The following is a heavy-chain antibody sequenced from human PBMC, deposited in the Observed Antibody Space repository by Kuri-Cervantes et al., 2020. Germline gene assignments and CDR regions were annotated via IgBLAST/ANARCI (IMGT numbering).Heavy chain of an antibody. Sequence: LSLTCAASGFTFDDYAIHWVRQVPGKGLEWVSGITSNSNTMTYADSVKGRFTISRDNAKNSLFLQMNSLRAEDTAVYYCARDGYSYGTDYWGQGTLVTVSS. CDR1: GFTFDDYA. CDR3: ARDGYSYGTDY. V-gene: IGHV3-9*01. CDR2: ITSNSNTM. J-gene: IGHJ4*02. D-gene: IGHD5-18*01.